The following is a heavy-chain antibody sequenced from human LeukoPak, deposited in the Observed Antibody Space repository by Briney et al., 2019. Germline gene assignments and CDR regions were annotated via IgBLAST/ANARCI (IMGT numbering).Heavy chain of an antibody. CDR3: ARDYYDSSGYLDY. V-gene: IGHV3-21*01. D-gene: IGHD3-22*01. CDR2: ISSSSSYI. CDR1: GFTFSSYW. Sequence: GGSLRLSCAASGFTFSSYWMSWVRQAPGKGLEWVSSISSSSSYIYYADSVKGRFTISRDNAKNSLYLQMNSLRAEDTAVYYCARDYYDSSGYLDYWGQGTLVTVSS. J-gene: IGHJ4*02.